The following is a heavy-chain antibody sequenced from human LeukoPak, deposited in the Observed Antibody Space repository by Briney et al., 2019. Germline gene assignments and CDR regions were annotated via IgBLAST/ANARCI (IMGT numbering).Heavy chain of an antibody. CDR2: IYYSGST. V-gene: IGHV4-59*01. J-gene: IGHJ4*02. CDR1: GGSISSYY. Sequence: PSETLSLTCTVSGGSISSYYWSWLRQPPGKGLEWMGYIYYSGSTNYNPSLKTRVTISVDTSKNPFSLKLSSVTAADTAVYYCAREPLYYDFWSGYFDYWGQGTLVTVSS. D-gene: IGHD3-3*01. CDR3: AREPLYYDFWSGYFDY.